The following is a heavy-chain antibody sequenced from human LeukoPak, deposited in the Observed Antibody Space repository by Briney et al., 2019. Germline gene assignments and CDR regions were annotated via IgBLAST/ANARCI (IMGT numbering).Heavy chain of an antibody. Sequence: GASVKVSCKASGYTFTYCSLHWLQQAPGQGLERMRWITLYNGNTNYAKKFQGRVTITRDMSLGTAYIELSSLRSEDSAVYYWARYGDTAMGRGYWGQGTLVTVSS. CDR3: ARYGDTAMGRGY. CDR1: GYTFTYCS. J-gene: IGHJ4*02. D-gene: IGHD5-18*01. V-gene: IGHV1-68*01. CDR2: ITLYNGNT.